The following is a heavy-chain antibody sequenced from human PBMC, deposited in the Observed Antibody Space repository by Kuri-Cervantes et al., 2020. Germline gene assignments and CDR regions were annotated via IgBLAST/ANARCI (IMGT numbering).Heavy chain of an antibody. CDR3: ARHPSDHGGYVWVPREIDF. V-gene: IGHV3-48*01. CDR1: GFIFSDYG. Sequence: GESLKISCAASGFIFSDYGMHWVRQAPGKGLEWFSYIGSFGITTYYADSVKGRFTISRDNAKNSLYLQMSSLRAEDTAVYYCARHPSDHGGYVWVPREIDFWGQGTLVTVSS. D-gene: IGHD3-16*01. CDR2: IGSFGITT. J-gene: IGHJ4*02.